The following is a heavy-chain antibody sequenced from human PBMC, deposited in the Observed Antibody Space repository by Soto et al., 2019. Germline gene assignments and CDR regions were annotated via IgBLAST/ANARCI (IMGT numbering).Heavy chain of an antibody. CDR1: GGTFSSYA. J-gene: IGHJ6*02. CDR2: IIPIFGTA. D-gene: IGHD1-1*01. CDR3: ARAPGTGTNWNYYYGMDV. Sequence: QVQLVQSGAEVKKPGSSVKVSCKASGGTFSSYAISWVRQAPGQGLEWMGGIIPIFGTANYAQKFQGRVTITADESPSTAYMELSSLISEDTAVYYCARAPGTGTNWNYYYGMDVWGQGTTVTVSS. V-gene: IGHV1-69*01.